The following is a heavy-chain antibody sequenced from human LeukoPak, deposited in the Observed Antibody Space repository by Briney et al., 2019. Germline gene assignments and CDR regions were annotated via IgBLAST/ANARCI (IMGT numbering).Heavy chain of an antibody. Sequence: SETLSLTCTVSGGSISSGGYYWSWIRQPPGKGLEYIGYIYHSGSAYYNPSLKSRVTISVDTSKNQFSLKLTSVTAADTAVYYCARDGGSGWYNYWGQGTLVTVSS. CDR2: IYHSGSA. J-gene: IGHJ4*02. CDR3: ARDGGSGWYNY. D-gene: IGHD6-19*01. CDR1: GGSISSGGYY. V-gene: IGHV4-30-2*01.